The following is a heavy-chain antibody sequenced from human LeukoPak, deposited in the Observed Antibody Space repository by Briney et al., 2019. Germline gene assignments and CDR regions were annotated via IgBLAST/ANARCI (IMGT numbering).Heavy chain of an antibody. CDR2: INHSGST. J-gene: IGHJ2*01. CDR1: GGSFSGYY. CDR3: ARGHGTTQSRYFDL. D-gene: IGHD1-1*01. Sequence: SETLSLTCAVYGGSFSGYYWSWIRQPPGKGLEWIGEINHSGSTNYNPSLKSRVTISVDTSKNQFSLKLSSVTAADTAVYYCARGHGTTQSRYFDLWGRGTLVTVSS. V-gene: IGHV4-34*01.